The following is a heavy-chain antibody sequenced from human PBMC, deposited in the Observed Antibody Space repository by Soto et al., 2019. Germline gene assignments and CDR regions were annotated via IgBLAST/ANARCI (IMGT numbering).Heavy chain of an antibody. J-gene: IGHJ6*02. CDR2: IIPIFGTA. V-gene: IGHV1-69*01. CDR1: GGTFSSYA. D-gene: IGHD3-16*01. CDR3: ARFLGGPREYYYYYYGMDV. Sequence: QVQLVQSGAEVKKPGSSVKVSCKASGGTFSSYAISWVRQAPGQGLEWMGGIIPIFGTANYAQKFQGRVTITADESTSTAYMELSSLRSEDTAVYYCARFLGGPREYYYYYYGMDVWGQGTTVTVSS.